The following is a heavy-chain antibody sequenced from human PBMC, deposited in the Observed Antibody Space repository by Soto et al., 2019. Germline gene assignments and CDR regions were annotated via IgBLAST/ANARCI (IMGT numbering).Heavy chain of an antibody. CDR3: ARGSAFIGLDY. J-gene: IGHJ4*02. CDR2: IGTIGSYI. Sequence: EVQLVESGGGLVKPGGSLRLSCAVSGFIFSRYSMNWVRQAPGKGLEWVSSIGTIGSYIYDTDSVKGRFTISRDNTKDSLYLQMNSLRAEDTAIYYCARGSAFIGLDYWGQGTPVTVSS. V-gene: IGHV3-21*01. D-gene: IGHD1-26*01. CDR1: GFIFSRYS.